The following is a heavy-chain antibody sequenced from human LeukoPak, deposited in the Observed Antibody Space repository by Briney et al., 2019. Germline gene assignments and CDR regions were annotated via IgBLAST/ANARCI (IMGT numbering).Heavy chain of an antibody. CDR1: GYTFTGYY. V-gene: IGHV1-2*02. Sequence: ASVKVSCKASGYTFTGYYMHWVRQAPGQGLEWMGWINPNSGGTNYAQKFQGRVTMTRDTSTSTVYMELSSLRSEDTAVYYCARDARYYDSSGLTDYWGQGTLVTVSS. CDR2: INPNSGGT. CDR3: ARDARYYDSSGLTDY. J-gene: IGHJ4*02. D-gene: IGHD3-22*01.